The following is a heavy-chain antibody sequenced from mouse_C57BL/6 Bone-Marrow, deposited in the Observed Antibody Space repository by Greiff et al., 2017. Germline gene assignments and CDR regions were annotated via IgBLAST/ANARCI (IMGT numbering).Heavy chain of an antibody. CDR1: EYDFPSHD. CDR2: INSGGGST. CDR3: ARDSDEAWFAY. D-gene: IGHD2-12*01. V-gene: IGHV5-2*01. J-gene: IGHJ3*01. Sequence: EVHLVESGGGLVQPGESLKLSCESYEYDFPSHDMSWVRKTPEQRLELVAAINSGGGSTYYPDTMERRFIISRDNTKTTLYMQRSSLRSEDTALDYCARDSDEAWFAYWGQGTLVTVSA.